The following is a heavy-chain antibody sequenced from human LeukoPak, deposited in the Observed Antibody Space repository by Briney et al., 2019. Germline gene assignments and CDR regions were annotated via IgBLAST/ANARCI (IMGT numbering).Heavy chain of an antibody. V-gene: IGHV4-61*02. D-gene: IGHD3-3*01. CDR3: ARAFKPTFGVVTIFYFDY. J-gene: IGHJ4*02. CDR2: IYTSGST. CDR1: GGSISSGVYY. Sequence: SETLSLTCTVSGGSISSGVYYWSWIRQPAGKGLEWIGRIYTSGSTNYNPSLKSRITISVDTSKNQFSLKLSSVTAADTAVYYCARAFKPTFGVVTIFYFDYWGQGTLVTVSS.